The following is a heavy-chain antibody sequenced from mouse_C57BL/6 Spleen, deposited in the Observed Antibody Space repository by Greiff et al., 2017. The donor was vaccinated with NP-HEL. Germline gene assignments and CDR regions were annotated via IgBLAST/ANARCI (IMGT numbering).Heavy chain of an antibody. V-gene: IGHV1-81*01. Sequence: QVQLQQSGAELARPGASVKLSCKASGYTFTSYGISWVKQGTGQGLEWIGEIYPRSGNTYYNEKFKGKATLTADKSSSTAYMELRSLTSEDSAVYFCARQATEVAYWGQGTLVTVSA. CDR3: ARQATEVAY. J-gene: IGHJ3*01. CDR2: IYPRSGNT. CDR1: GYTFTSYG. D-gene: IGHD3-2*02.